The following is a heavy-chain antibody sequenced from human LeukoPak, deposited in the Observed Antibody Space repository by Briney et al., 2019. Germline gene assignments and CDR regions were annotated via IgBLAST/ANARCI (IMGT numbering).Heavy chain of an antibody. CDR2: IYTSGST. D-gene: IGHD3-10*01. V-gene: IGHV4-61*02. CDR1: GGSISSGSYY. CDR3: AREDYYGSGSYGY. J-gene: IGHJ4*02. Sequence: SQTLSLTCTVSGGSISSGSYYWSWIRQPAGKGLEWIGRIYTSGSTNYNPSLKSRVTISVDTSKNQFSLKLRSVTAADTAVYYCAREDYYGSGSYGYWGQGTLVTVSS.